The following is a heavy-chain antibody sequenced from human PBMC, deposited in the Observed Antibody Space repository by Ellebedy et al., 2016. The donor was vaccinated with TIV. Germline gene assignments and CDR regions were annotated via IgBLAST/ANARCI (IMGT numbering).Heavy chain of an antibody. Sequence: PGGSLRLSCAASGFTFTNAWISWVRQAPGKGLEWVGRIKSKTDGETTDYAAPVKGRFTISRDDSKSIAYLQMNSLKAEDTAMYYCTKDEDRGTAADWGQGTLVTVSS. CDR3: TKDEDRGTAAD. D-gene: IGHD3-22*01. V-gene: IGHV3-15*01. CDR2: IKSKTDGETT. J-gene: IGHJ4*02. CDR1: GFTFTNAW.